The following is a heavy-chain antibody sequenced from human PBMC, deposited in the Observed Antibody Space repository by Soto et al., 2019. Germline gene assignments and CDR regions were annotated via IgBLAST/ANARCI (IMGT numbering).Heavy chain of an antibody. D-gene: IGHD6-19*01. J-gene: IGHJ4*02. Sequence: QVTLKESGPVLVKPTETLTLTCTVSGFSLSNARMGVSWIRQPPWKALEWLAHIFSNDEKSYSTSLKSRLTISKDTSKSQVVLTMTNMDPVDTATYYCARIYQWLGDKNFDYWGQGTLVTVSS. CDR3: ARIYQWLGDKNFDY. CDR2: IFSNDEK. V-gene: IGHV2-26*01. CDR1: GFSLSNARMG.